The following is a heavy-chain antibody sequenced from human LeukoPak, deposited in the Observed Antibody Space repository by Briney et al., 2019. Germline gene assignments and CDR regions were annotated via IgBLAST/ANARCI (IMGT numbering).Heavy chain of an antibody. J-gene: IGHJ4*02. CDR1: GGSISSYY. D-gene: IGHD4-17*01. CDR3: ARLSTVTTSFDY. Sequence: MSSETLSLTCTVPGGSISSYYWSWIRQPAGKGLEWIGRIYTSGTTHYNPSLKSRVTMSVDTSKNQFSLKLSSVTAADTAVYYCARLSTVTTSFDYWGQGTLVTVSS. CDR2: IYTSGTT. V-gene: IGHV4-4*07.